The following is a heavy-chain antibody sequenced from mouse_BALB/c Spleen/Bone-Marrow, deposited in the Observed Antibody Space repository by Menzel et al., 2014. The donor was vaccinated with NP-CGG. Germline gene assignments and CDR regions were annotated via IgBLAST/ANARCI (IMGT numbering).Heavy chain of an antibody. D-gene: IGHD3-2*01. CDR2: IDPSDSYT. Sequence: QVQLQQPGAELVKPGASVKMSCKASGYTFTSYWMHWVKQRPGQGLEWIGVIDPSDSYTSYNQKFKCKATLTVDTSSSTAYMQLSSLTSEDSAVYYCTVPTARACFDYWGQGTTLTVSS. V-gene: IGHV1S127*01. J-gene: IGHJ2*01. CDR1: GYTFTSYW. CDR3: TVPTARACFDY.